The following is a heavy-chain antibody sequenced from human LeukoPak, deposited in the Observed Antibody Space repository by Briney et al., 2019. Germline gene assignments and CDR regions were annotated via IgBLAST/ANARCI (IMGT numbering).Heavy chain of an antibody. CDR2: ISSSGSTI. V-gene: IGHV3-48*03. D-gene: IGHD3-10*02. J-gene: IGHJ6*04. CDR1: GFTFSSYE. CDR3: AELGITMIGGV. Sequence: GGSLRLSCAASGFTFSSYEMNWVSRAPGKGLEWVSYISSSGSTIYYADSVKGRFTISRDNAKNSLYLQMNSLRAEDTAVYYCAELGITMIGGVWGKGTTVTISS.